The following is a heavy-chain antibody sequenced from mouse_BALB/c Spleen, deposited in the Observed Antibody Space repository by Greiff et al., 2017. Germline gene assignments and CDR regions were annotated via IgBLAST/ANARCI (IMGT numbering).Heavy chain of an antibody. J-gene: IGHJ3*01. CDR1: GFTFSSFG. CDR2: ISSGSSTI. Sequence: EVKLVESGGGLVQPGGSRKLSCAASGFTFSSFGMHWVRQAPEKGLEWVAYISSGSSTIYYADTVKGRFTISRDNPKNTLFLQMTSLRSEDTAMYYCASMAYWGQGTLVTVSA. V-gene: IGHV5-17*02. CDR3: ASMAY.